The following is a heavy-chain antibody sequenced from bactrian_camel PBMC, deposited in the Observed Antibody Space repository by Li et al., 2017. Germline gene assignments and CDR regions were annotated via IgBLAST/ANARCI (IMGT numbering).Heavy chain of an antibody. CDR3: AARGPYCYTKLSVADFTY. CDR1: GETFGSNC. V-gene: IGHV3S1*01. D-gene: IGHD2*01. Sequence: HVQLVESGGGSVQAGGSLRLSCAPSGETFGSNCMGWFRQAPGKEREGVVSTYIGGGSTYFADSVKGRFTISRDNAKNTVYLQMNSLKPEDTAMYYRAARGPYCYTKLSVADFTYWGQGTQVTVS. J-gene: IGHJ6*01. CDR2: TYIGGGST.